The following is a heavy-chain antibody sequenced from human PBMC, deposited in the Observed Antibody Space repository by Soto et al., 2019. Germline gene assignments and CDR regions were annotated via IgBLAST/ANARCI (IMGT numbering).Heavy chain of an antibody. V-gene: IGHV3-30*05. Sequence: QVQLVESGGGVVQPGRSLRLSCAASGFTLSRYGMHWVRQAPGKGLEWVVVISFEGNTQYYADSVKGRFTISRDNSKDTLSLQIHSLRPEDTAVYYCARGAEHQLLSRDYFYGMDVWGQGTTVSVSS. CDR1: GFTLSRYG. CDR2: ISFEGNTQ. J-gene: IGHJ6*02. D-gene: IGHD1-1*01. CDR3: ARGAEHQLLSRDYFYGMDV.